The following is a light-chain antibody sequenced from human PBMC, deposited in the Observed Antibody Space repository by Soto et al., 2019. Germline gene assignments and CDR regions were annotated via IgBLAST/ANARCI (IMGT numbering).Light chain of an antibody. J-gene: IGKJ4*01. CDR2: RTS. Sequence: VVLTQSPATLSLSPGERATRSCRASQSVSSYLAWYQQKPGQAPRLLMFRTSSRATGFPARFSGSGSGTEFNLTISSLQSEDFGVYYCQQYNNWPRATFGGGTKVDIK. CDR1: QSVSSY. CDR3: QQYNNWPRAT. V-gene: IGKV3-15*01.